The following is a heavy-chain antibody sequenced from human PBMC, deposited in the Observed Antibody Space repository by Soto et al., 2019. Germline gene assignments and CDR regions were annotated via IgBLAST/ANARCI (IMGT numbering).Heavy chain of an antibody. CDR1: GFTLSNYA. Sequence: DVQLLESGGGLVQPGGSLRLTCAASGFTLSNYAMSWVRQAPGKGLEWVSVVSGHSRSIYYADSVRGRFTISRDNSNNTVYLQTNSLRVEDTAVYHCAKTNPSVAHTSGWNDWFDPWGQGTLVTVSS. D-gene: IGHD6-19*01. CDR2: VSGHSRSI. CDR3: AKTNPSVAHTSGWNDWFDP. V-gene: IGHV3-23*01. J-gene: IGHJ5*02.